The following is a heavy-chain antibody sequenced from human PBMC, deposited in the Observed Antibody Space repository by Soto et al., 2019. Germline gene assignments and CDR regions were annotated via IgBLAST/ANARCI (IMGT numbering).Heavy chain of an antibody. D-gene: IGHD3-10*01. Sequence: SETLSLTCTVSGASISPYYWTWIRQPPGKGLEWMGYIFCSGNSNYNPSLKSRVTISVDTSKYQFSLKLSHVTAADTAVYYCAREYYYGSVSYRGMDVWGQGPTVTVSS. CDR3: AREYYYGSVSYRGMDV. J-gene: IGHJ6*02. CDR2: IFCSGNS. CDR1: GASISPYY. V-gene: IGHV4-59*01.